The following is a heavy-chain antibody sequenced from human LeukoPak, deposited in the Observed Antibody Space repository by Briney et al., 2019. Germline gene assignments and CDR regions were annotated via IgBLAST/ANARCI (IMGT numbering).Heavy chain of an antibody. CDR1: GFTFSNAW. CDR3: ANLILSWVRYFDWLGPNYYGMDV. D-gene: IGHD3-9*01. V-gene: IGHV3-15*01. J-gene: IGHJ6*02. CDR2: IKSKTDGGTT. Sequence: GGSLRLSCAASGFTFSNAWMSWVRQAPGKGLEWVGRIKSKTDGGTTDYAAPVKGRFTISRDDSKNTLYLQMNSLRAEDTAVYYCANLILSWVRYFDWLGPNYYGMDVWGQGTTVTVSS.